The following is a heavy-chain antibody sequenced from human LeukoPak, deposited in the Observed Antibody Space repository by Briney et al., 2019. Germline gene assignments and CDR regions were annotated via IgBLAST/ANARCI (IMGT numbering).Heavy chain of an antibody. CDR2: IYYSGSA. Sequence: SETLSLTCTVSGGSVSSGSYYWSWIRQPPGKGLEWIGYIYYSGSANSNPSLESRVTISVDTSKNQFSLKLSSVTAADTAAYYCARLRSGSTPPPPHYYYGLDVWGQGTTVIVSS. D-gene: IGHD1-26*01. CDR3: ARLRSGSTPPPPHYYYGLDV. CDR1: GGSVSSGSYY. J-gene: IGHJ6*02. V-gene: IGHV4-61*01.